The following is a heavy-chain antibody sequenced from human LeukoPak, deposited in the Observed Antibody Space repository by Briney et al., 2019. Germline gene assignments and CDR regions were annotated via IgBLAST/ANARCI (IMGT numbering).Heavy chain of an antibody. Sequence: GGTLRLSCAASGFSLSSYGMHGVREAPGKGLEGGAVISYDGSNKYYADYVKGQFTISRDNSKNTLYLKKNSLRAEGTAVYYYAKDWLVRGVIIGALWDWDYWGQGTLVTVSS. J-gene: IGHJ4*02. D-gene: IGHD3-10*01. V-gene: IGHV3-30*18. CDR3: AKDWLVRGVIIGALWDWDY. CDR2: ISYDGSNK. CDR1: GFSLSSYG.